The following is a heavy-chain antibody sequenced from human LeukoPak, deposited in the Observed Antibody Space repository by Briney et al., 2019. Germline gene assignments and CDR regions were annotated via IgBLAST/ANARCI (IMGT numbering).Heavy chain of an antibody. Sequence: VKPSETLSLTCTVSGGSVSSYYWSWIRRPPGRGLEWIAYLSHRGSSDSNPSLTSRVTTLVDTSKNQFSLKLTSVTAADTAVYYCARARYANAWYAFDIWGHGTMVTVSS. CDR3: ARARYANAWYAFDI. CDR2: LSHRGSS. CDR1: GGSVSSYY. D-gene: IGHD6-13*01. J-gene: IGHJ3*02. V-gene: IGHV4-59*02.